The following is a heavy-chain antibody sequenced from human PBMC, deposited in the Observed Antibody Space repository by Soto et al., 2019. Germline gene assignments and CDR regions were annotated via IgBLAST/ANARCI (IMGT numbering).Heavy chain of an antibody. D-gene: IGHD2-2*01. J-gene: IGHJ5*02. V-gene: IGHV3-11*01. CDR2: ISGSGSTK. CDR1: GFTFSDYY. Sequence: GGSLRLSCAASGFTFSDYYMYWIRQAPGKGLEWVSYISGSGSTKYYADSVRGRFTISRDSAKSSLYLQMNSLRAEDTAVYYCARVRGGYCSSTSCRNWFDPWGQGTLVTVSS. CDR3: ARVRGGYCSSTSCRNWFDP.